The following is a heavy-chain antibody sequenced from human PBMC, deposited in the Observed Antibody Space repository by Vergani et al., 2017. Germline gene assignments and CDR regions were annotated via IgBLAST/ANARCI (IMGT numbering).Heavy chain of an antibody. CDR1: GFTFSSYA. V-gene: IGHV3-30*01. J-gene: IGHJ3*02. D-gene: IGHD3-22*01. CDR3: ARGTGSSDYFYAFDI. Sequence: QVQLVESGGGVVQPGRSLRLSCAASGFTFSSYAMHWVRQAPGKGLEWVAVISYDGSNKYYADSVMGRFTISRDNSKNTLYLQMNSLRAEDTAVYYCARGTGSSDYFYAFDIWGQGTMVTVSS. CDR2: ISYDGSNK.